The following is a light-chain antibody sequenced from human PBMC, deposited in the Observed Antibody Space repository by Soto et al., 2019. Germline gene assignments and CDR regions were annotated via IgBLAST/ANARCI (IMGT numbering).Light chain of an antibody. CDR1: QSVSAN. J-gene: IGKJ1*01. Sequence: EIVMTQSPATLSVSPGESATLSCRASQSVSANLAWYQQKPGQAPRLLIYGASTRATGIPARVSGSGSGTEFTLTISSLQTDDFSTYYCQQYHSYWTFGQGTKVDIK. CDR3: QQYHSYWT. CDR2: GAS. V-gene: IGKV3-15*01.